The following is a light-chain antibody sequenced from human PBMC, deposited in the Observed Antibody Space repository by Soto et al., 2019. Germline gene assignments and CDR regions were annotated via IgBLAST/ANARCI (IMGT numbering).Light chain of an antibody. CDR1: QSISNY. J-gene: IGKJ5*01. V-gene: IGKV3-11*01. Sequence: EIVLTQSPVTLSLSPGERATLYCRASQSISNYLAWYQQKPGQAPRLLIYDTSTRATSIPARFSGSGSGTDFTLTISRLEPEDFAVYYCQQRSNWPPITFGQGTRLEIK. CDR3: QQRSNWPPIT. CDR2: DTS.